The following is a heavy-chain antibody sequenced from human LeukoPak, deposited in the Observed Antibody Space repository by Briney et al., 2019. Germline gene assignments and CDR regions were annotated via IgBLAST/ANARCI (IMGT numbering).Heavy chain of an antibody. D-gene: IGHD3-3*01. V-gene: IGHV4-39*01. Sequence: SETLSLTWTVSGGSISSSSYYWGWIRQPPGKGLEWIGSIYYSGGTYYNPSLKSRVTISVDTSKNQFSLKLSSVTAADTAVYYCARHAYYDFWSGPTHVAFDIWGQGTMVTVSS. CDR3: ARHAYYDFWSGPTHVAFDI. J-gene: IGHJ3*02. CDR1: GGSISSSSYY. CDR2: IYYSGGT.